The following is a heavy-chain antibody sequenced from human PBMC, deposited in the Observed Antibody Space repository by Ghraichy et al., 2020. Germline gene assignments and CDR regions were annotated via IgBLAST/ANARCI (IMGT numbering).Heavy chain of an antibody. CDR3: ARGFLSPSDH. CDR1: GFIFSDYW. D-gene: IGHD2/OR15-2a*01. CDR2: IESDGNTT. Sequence: GESLNISCAASGFIFSDYWMHWVRQAPGKGLVWVSRIESDGNTTTYADSVKGRFTISRDNAKSTLYLQMNSLRVEDTAVYYCARGFLSPSDHWGQGTLVTVSS. V-gene: IGHV3-74*03. J-gene: IGHJ4*02.